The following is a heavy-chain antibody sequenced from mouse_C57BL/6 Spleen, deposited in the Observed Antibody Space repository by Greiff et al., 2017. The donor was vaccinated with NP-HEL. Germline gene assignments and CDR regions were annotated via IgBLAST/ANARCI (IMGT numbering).Heavy chain of an antibody. CDR3: ARKEGYYDYDGFAY. V-gene: IGHV2-9-1*01. Sequence: VKVEESGPGLVAPSQSLSITCTVSGFSLTSYAISWVRQPPGKGLEWLGVIWTGGGTNYNSALKSRLSISKDNSKSQVFLKMNSLQTDDTARYYCARKEGYYDYDGFAYWGQGTLVTVSA. CDR2: IWTGGGT. D-gene: IGHD2-4*01. CDR1: GFSLTSYA. J-gene: IGHJ3*01.